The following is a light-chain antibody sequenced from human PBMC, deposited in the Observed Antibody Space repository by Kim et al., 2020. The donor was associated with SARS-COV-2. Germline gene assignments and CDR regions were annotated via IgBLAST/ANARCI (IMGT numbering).Light chain of an antibody. CDR3: QQYGSSRRT. CDR2: GAS. V-gene: IGKV3-20*01. CDR1: QSVITSY. J-gene: IGKJ1*01. Sequence: CPGERAPPSCGASQSVITSYLAWYQQKPGQAPRLLIFGASSRATGIPDRFSGSGSGTDFTLTISRLEPEDFAVYYCQQYGSSRRTFGQGTKVDIK.